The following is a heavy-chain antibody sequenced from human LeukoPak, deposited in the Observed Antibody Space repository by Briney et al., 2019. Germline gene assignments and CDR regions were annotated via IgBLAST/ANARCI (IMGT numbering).Heavy chain of an antibody. D-gene: IGHD3-3*01. CDR3: AKDMWTVFEVVTPYYYYGMDV. Sequence: GGSLRLSCAASGFTFDDYAMHWVRQVPGKGLEWVSGISWNSGSIGYADSVKGRFTISRDNAKKSLYLQMNSLRAEDTALYYCAKDMWTVFEVVTPYYYYGMDVWGQGTTVTVSS. CDR1: GFTFDDYA. J-gene: IGHJ6*02. CDR2: ISWNSGSI. V-gene: IGHV3-9*01.